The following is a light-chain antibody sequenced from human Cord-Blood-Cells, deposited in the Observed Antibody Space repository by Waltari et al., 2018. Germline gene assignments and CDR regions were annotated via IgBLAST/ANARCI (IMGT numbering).Light chain of an antibody. V-gene: IGLV2-23*01. J-gene: IGLJ3*02. CDR1: SSDVGSYNL. Sequence: QSALTQPASVSGSPGQSITISCTGTSSDVGSYNLVSWYQQHPGKAPKVRSEEGDRRPSGVSNRFSGAKSGNTASLTISGLQAEDEADYYCCSYAGSWVFGGGTKLTVL. CDR2: EGD. CDR3: CSYAGSWV.